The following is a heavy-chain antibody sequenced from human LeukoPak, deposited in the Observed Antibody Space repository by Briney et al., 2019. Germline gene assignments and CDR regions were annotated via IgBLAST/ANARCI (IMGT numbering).Heavy chain of an antibody. CDR2: ISAKKGNT. CDR3: ARDMYSSGRVPFDY. CDR1: GYTFTSYG. D-gene: IGHD6-19*01. J-gene: IGHJ4*02. V-gene: IGHV1-18*01. Sequence: ASVKVSCKASGYTFTSYGISWVRQAPGQGLEWMGWISAKKGNTDYAQKLQGRVTMTTDTSTSTAYTELRSLRSDDTAVYYCARDMYSSGRVPFDYWGQGTLVTVSS.